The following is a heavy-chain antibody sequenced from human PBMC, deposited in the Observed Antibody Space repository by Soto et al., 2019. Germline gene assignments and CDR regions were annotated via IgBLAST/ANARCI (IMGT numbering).Heavy chain of an antibody. V-gene: IGHV3-23*01. J-gene: IGHJ3*01. CDR1: GFTFSSYA. CDR2: ISGSGGST. CDR3: ATGLAVAATVPFDV. Sequence: EVQVLESGGGLEQPGGSLRLSCASSGFTFSSYAMNWVRQAPGKGLEWVSAISGSGGSTHYADSVKGRFTISRDNSKNTLYLQMKSLRVEDTGVYYCATGLAVAATVPFDVWGQGTVVTVSS. D-gene: IGHD6-19*01.